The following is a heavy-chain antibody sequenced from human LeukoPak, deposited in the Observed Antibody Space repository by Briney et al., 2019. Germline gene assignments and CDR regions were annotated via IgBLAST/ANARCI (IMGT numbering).Heavy chain of an antibody. Sequence: SETLSLTCTVSGGSISSSSYYWGWIRQPPGKGLEWIGSIYYSGSTYYNPSLKSRVTISVDTSKNQFSLKLSSVTAADTAVYYCARSPLTTYYYYYYYMDVWGKGTTVTVSS. CDR2: IYYSGST. V-gene: IGHV4-39*01. CDR3: ARSPLTTYYYYYYYMDV. D-gene: IGHD4/OR15-4a*01. J-gene: IGHJ6*03. CDR1: GGSISSSSYY.